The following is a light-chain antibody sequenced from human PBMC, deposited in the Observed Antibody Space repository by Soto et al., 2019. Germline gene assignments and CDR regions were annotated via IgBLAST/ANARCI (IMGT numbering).Light chain of an antibody. CDR2: DAS. CDR3: QQRRDWPDFT. CDR1: QSVSSQ. Sequence: EVVLTQSPATLSLSPGERATLSCRASQSVSSQLAGYEQKFGQPPRLLIYDASNRATGIPARFSGGGSGTDFTVTIRSLEREDFDVYYCQQRRDWPDFTVCPGTKVESK. J-gene: IGKJ3*01. V-gene: IGKV3-11*01.